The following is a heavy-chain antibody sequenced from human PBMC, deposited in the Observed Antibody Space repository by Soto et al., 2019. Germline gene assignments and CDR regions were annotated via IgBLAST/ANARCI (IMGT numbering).Heavy chain of an antibody. V-gene: IGHV3-30*03. CDR2: ISYDGSNK. D-gene: IGHD2-2*02. Sequence: GGSLRLSCAASGFTFSSYGMHWVRQAPGKGLEWVAVISYDGSNKYYADSVKGRFTISRDNSKNTLYLQMNSLRAEDTAVYYCARYTYTSRYSYYGMDVWGHGTTVTVSS. CDR3: ARYTYTSRYSYYGMDV. J-gene: IGHJ6*02. CDR1: GFTFSSYG.